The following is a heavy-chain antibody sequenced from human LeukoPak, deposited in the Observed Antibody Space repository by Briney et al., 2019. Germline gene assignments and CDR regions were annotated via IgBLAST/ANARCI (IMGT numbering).Heavy chain of an antibody. CDR3: ASNGQSNYYDSSGPHDAFDI. J-gene: IGHJ3*02. CDR2: ISYDGSNK. Sequence: GGSLRLSCVASRFTFSSSAMHWVRQAPGKGLEWVAVISYDGSNKYQADSVKGRFTISRDNSKNTLYLQMNSLRAEDTAVYYCASNGQSNYYDSSGPHDAFDIWGQGTMVTVSS. CDR1: RFTFSSSA. D-gene: IGHD3-22*01. V-gene: IGHV3-30*14.